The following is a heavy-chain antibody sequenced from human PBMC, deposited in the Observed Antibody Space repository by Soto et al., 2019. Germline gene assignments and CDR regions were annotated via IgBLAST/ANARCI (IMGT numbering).Heavy chain of an antibody. Sequence: GGSLRLSCAASGFTFSSYAMHWVRQAPGKGLEWVAVISYDGSNKYYADSVKGRFTISRDNSKNTLYLQMNSLRAEDTAVYYCARVQRSDIQLWLGDYYYYGMDVWGQGTTVTVSS. CDR3: ARVQRSDIQLWLGDYYYYGMDV. CDR2: ISYDGSNK. J-gene: IGHJ6*02. V-gene: IGHV3-30-3*01. D-gene: IGHD5-18*01. CDR1: GFTFSSYA.